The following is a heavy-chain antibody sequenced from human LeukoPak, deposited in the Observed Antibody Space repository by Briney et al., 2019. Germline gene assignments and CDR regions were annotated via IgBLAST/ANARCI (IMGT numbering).Heavy chain of an antibody. CDR3: VSDRSSGLYHYDSSGFLF. Sequence: PGGSLRLSCAASAFKFSDYYMNWIRQAPGKGLEWVSSMSCSGDISYYTDSVKGRFSISRDNAKNSLFLQMHGLRAEDTAVYFCVSDRSSGLYHYDSSGFLFWGRGTLVTASS. CDR2: MSCSGDIS. CDR1: AFKFSDYY. V-gene: IGHV3-11*04. D-gene: IGHD3-22*01. J-gene: IGHJ4*01.